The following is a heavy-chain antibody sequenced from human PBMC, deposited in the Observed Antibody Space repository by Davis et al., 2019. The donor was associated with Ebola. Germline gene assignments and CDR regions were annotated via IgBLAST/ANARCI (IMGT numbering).Heavy chain of an antibody. Sequence: PGGSLRLSCAASGFTFSSYGMHWVRQAPGKGLEWVAVISYDGSNKYYADSVKGRFTISRDNSKNTLYLQMNSLRAEDTAVYYCARSHVDTAMENPDYWGQGTLVTVSS. CDR1: GFTFSSYG. CDR2: ISYDGSNK. V-gene: IGHV3-30*03. J-gene: IGHJ4*02. CDR3: ARSHVDTAMENPDY. D-gene: IGHD5-18*01.